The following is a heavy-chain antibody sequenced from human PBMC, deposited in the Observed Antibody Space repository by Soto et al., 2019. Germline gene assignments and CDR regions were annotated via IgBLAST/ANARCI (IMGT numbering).Heavy chain of an antibody. CDR2: IIPIFGTA. CDR3: ARGRVTTPYSYYGMDV. V-gene: IGHV1-69*01. Sequence: QVQLVQSGAEVKKPGSSVKVSCKASGGTFSSYAISWVRQAPGQGLEWMGGIIPIFGTANYAQKFQGRVTITADESTSTAYMVLSSLRSEDTAVYYCARGRVTTPYSYYGMDVWGQGTTVTVSS. J-gene: IGHJ6*02. D-gene: IGHD4-17*01. CDR1: GGTFSSYA.